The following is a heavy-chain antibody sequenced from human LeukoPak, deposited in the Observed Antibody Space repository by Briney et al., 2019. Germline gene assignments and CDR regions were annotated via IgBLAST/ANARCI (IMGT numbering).Heavy chain of an antibody. CDR2: INHSGST. CDR3: ARGFRYSSSWYSYSEYFQH. CDR1: GGSFSGYY. J-gene: IGHJ1*01. V-gene: IGHV4-34*01. Sequence: SETLSLTCAVYGGSFSGYYWSWIRQPPGKGLEWIGEINHSGSTNYNPSLKSRVTISVDTSKNQCSLKLSSVTAADTAVYYCARGFRYSSSWYSYSEYFQHWGQGTLVTVSS. D-gene: IGHD6-13*01.